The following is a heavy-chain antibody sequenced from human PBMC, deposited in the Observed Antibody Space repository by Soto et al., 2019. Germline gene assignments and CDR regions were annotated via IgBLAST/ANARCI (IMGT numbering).Heavy chain of an antibody. Sequence: SETLSLTCTVSGGSISSGGYYWSWIRQHPGKGLEWIGYIYYSGSTYYNPSLKSRVTISVDTSKNQFSLKLSSVTAAATAVYYCARDSVDGYCSGGSCYHPYYYYGMDVWGQGTTVTVSS. CDR2: IYYSGST. CDR3: ARDSVDGYCSGGSCYHPYYYYGMDV. D-gene: IGHD2-15*01. V-gene: IGHV4-31*03. CDR1: GGSISSGGYY. J-gene: IGHJ6*02.